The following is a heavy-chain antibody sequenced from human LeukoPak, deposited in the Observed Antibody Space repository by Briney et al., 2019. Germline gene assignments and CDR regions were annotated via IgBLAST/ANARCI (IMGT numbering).Heavy chain of an antibody. CDR3: AKDRRMMSAYFGMDV. CDR1: GFTFWSYG. D-gene: IGHD3-16*01. J-gene: IGHJ6*02. CDR2: ISYDGRYE. Sequence: PGGSLRLSCEASGFTFWSYGVHWVRQAPGKGLEWVALISYDGRYENYADSVKGRFTISRDNSKNTVYLQLNSLRAEDTAVYYCAKDRRMMSAYFGMDVWGPGTSVTVSS. V-gene: IGHV3-30*18.